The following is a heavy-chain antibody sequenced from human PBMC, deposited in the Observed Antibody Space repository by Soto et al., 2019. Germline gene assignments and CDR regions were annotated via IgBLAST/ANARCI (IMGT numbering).Heavy chain of an antibody. V-gene: IGHV3-23*01. CDR3: AKDIVVVPAAIPDWFDP. CDR2: ISGSGGRT. CDR1: GFSFRSYY. Sequence: GGSLRLSCAASGFSFRSYYMNWVRQAPGNGLEWVSAISGSGGRTYYADSVKGRFTISRDNSKNTLYLQMNSLRAEDTAVYYCAKDIVVVPAAIPDWFDPWGQGTLVTVSS. J-gene: IGHJ5*02. D-gene: IGHD2-2*02.